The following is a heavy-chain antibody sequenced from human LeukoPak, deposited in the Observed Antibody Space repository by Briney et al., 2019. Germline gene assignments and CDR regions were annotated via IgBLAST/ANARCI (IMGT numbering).Heavy chain of an antibody. D-gene: IGHD4-17*01. CDR2: ISDDGRNK. CDR1: GFTFNNYG. J-gene: IGHJ4*02. V-gene: IGHV3-30*03. Sequence: PGRSLRLSCAASGFTFNNYGMHYVRQAPGKGLEWVAVISDDGRNKNYADSVKGRFTISRDNSKNTLYLQMNSLRAEDTAAYYCARAGYGDPHFDFWGQGTLVTVSS. CDR3: ARAGYGDPHFDF.